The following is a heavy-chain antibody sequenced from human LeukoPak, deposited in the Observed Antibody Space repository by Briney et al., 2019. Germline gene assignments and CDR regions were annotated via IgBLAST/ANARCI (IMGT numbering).Heavy chain of an antibody. CDR2: IYYSGST. Sequence: ASETLSLTCTVSGGSISSSSYYWGWIRQPPGKGLEWIGSIYYSGSTYYNPSLKSRVTISVDTSKNQFSLKLTSVTAADTAVYYCARETPQEVVAATRAGGYHFDFWGQGTLVTVSS. D-gene: IGHD2-15*01. CDR3: ARETPQEVVAATRAGGYHFDF. V-gene: IGHV4-39*07. CDR1: GGSISSSSYY. J-gene: IGHJ4*02.